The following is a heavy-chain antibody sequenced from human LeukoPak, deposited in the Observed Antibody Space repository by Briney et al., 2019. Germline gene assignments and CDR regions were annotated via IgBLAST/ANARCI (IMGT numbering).Heavy chain of an antibody. V-gene: IGHV4-61*08. CDR1: GGSISSSVYY. Sequence: SETLSLTCTVFGGSISSSVYYWSWIRQPPGKGLEWIGYIYYIGSTNHNPSLKSRVTISVDTSKNQFSLKLSSVTAADTAVYYCARLQWHDRYYFDYWGQGTLVTVSS. CDR3: ARLQWHDRYYFDY. CDR2: IYYIGST. D-gene: IGHD4-11*01. J-gene: IGHJ4*02.